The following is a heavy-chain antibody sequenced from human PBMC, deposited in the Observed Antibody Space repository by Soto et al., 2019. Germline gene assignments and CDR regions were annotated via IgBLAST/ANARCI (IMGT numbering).Heavy chain of an antibody. J-gene: IGHJ5*02. V-gene: IGHV1-46*01. CDR2: INPSGVST. CDR3: ARDNSESNSWWFDP. D-gene: IGHD1-26*01. Sequence: QVQLVQSGAEVKQPGASVKVSCKASGFTFSRYYMHWVRQAPGQGREWMGLINPSGVSTNYAQKFQGRVTLTRDTSTSTVSMELSSLRSEDTAVYYCARDNSESNSWWFDPWGQGTLVTVSS. CDR1: GFTFSRYY.